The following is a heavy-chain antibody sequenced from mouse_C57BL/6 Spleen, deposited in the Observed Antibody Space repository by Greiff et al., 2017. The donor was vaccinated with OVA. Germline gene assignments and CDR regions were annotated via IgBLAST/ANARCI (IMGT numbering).Heavy chain of an antibody. CDR2: IEPETGGT. CDR1: GYTFTDYE. CDR3: TRGGYDYDFAY. D-gene: IGHD2-4*01. J-gene: IGHJ3*01. V-gene: IGHV1-15*01. Sequence: QVQLQQSGAELVRPGASVTLSCKASGYTFTDYEMHWVKQTPVHGLEWIGAIEPETGGTAYNQKFKGKAILTADKSSSTAYMELRSLTSEDSAVYYCTRGGYDYDFAYWGQGTLVTVSA.